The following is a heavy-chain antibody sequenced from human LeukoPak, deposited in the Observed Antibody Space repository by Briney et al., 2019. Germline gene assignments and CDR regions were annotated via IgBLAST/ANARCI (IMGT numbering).Heavy chain of an antibody. J-gene: IGHJ3*02. D-gene: IGHD2-21*01. Sequence: PSETLSLTCTVSGGSISSSSYYWGWIRQPPGKGLEWIGSIYYSGSTYYNPSLKSRVTISVDTSKNQFSLKLSSVTAADTAVYYCARVPSVIDAFDIWGQGTMVTVSS. CDR3: ARVPSVIDAFDI. V-gene: IGHV4-39*01. CDR2: IYYSGST. CDR1: GGSISSSSYY.